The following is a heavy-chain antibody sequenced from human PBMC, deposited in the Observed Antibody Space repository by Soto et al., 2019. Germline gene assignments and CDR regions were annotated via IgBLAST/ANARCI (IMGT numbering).Heavy chain of an antibody. CDR1: GFTFSSHS. V-gene: IGHV3-30-3*01. CDR2: ISYDGSNK. J-gene: IGHJ6*02. Sequence: PGGSLRLSCAASGFTFSSHSIHWVRRAPCKGLEWVAVISYDGSNKYYADSVKGRFTISRDNSKNTLYLQMNSLRAEDTPVYYCQRDRYGVFGVVKIYYYYGMDVGGHGTKV. CDR3: QRDRYGVFGVVKIYYYYGMDV. D-gene: IGHD3-3*01.